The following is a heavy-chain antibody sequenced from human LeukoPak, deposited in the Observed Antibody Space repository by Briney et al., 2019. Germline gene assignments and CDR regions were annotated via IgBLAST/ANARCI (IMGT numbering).Heavy chain of an antibody. CDR1: GLTFNSYS. J-gene: IGHJ4*02. V-gene: IGHV3-21*01. CDR3: ARDSGTYLGLVDY. Sequence: NPGGSLRLSCAASGLTFNSYSVYWVRQAPGKGLEWVSSISSSGTYISYADSVKGRFTVSRGYAENSVFLQMNSLRVEDTALYYCARDSGTYLGLVDYWGQGTLVTVSS. D-gene: IGHD1-26*01. CDR2: ISSSGTYI.